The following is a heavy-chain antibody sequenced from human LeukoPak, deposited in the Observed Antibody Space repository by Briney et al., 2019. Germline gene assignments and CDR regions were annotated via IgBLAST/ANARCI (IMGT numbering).Heavy chain of an antibody. J-gene: IGHJ4*02. D-gene: IGHD6-19*01. CDR3: ARGISSGWSRAVGY. CDR1: GGSISSYY. CDR2: IYDSGST. V-gene: IGHV4-59*01. Sequence: SETLSLTCTVSGGSISSYYWSWIRQPPGKGLEWIGYIYDSGSTNYNPSLKSRVTISVDTSKNQFSLKLSSVTAADTAVYYCARGISSGWSRAVGYWGQGTLVTVSS.